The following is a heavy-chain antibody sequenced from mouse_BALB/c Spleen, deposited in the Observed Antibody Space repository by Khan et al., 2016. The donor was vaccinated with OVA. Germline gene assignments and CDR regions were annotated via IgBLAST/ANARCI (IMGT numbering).Heavy chain of an antibody. J-gene: IGHJ3*01. V-gene: IGHV2-2*02. CDR2: IWSGGST. Sequence: QVRLQQSGPGLVQPSQSLSITCTASGFSLTNYGVHWVRQSPGKGLEWLGWIWSGGSTDYNAAFIYRLNISTDNSKSQAFFKMNSLQANDTAIYYCARNYDYDEGLAYWGKETLVTVSA. D-gene: IGHD2-4*01. CDR3: ARNYDYDEGLAY. CDR1: GFSLTNYG.